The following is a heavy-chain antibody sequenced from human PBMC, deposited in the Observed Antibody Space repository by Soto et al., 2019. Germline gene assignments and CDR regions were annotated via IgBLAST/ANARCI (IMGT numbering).Heavy chain of an antibody. D-gene: IGHD4-17*01. V-gene: IGHV3-53*01. CDR1: GFSVSTNY. J-gene: IGHJ2*01. CDR2: TYTGGTT. Sequence: EVRLVESGGGLMQPGGSLRLSCAASGFSVSTNYMTWVRQAPEKGLEWVSVTYTGGTTYYADSVKGRFNISRDNSKNTLYLQMDSLRGEDTAVYYCARAYGDYGNWYFDLWGRGTLVTVSS. CDR3: ARAYGDYGNWYFDL.